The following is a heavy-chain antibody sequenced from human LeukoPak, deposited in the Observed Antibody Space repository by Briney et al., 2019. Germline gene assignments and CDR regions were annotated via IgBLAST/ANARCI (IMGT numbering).Heavy chain of an antibody. CDR2: IRYDGRNK. V-gene: IGHV3-30*02. CDR3: AKGGKYDILTGYPRSRLLGDY. CDR1: GFTFSSYG. D-gene: IGHD3-9*01. Sequence: GGSLRLSCAASGFTFSSYGMHWVRQAPGKGLEWVAFIRYDGRNKYYADSVKGRFIISRANSKNTLYLQMNSLRAEDTAVYYCAKGGKYDILTGYPRSRLLGDYWGQGTLVTVSS. J-gene: IGHJ4*02.